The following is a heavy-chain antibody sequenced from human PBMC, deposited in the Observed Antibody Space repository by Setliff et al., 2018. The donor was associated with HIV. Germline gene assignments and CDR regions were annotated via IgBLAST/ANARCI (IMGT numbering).Heavy chain of an antibody. J-gene: IGHJ6*03. Sequence: ASVKVSCKASGYTFTTYAMNWVRQAPGQGPEWMGWINTNTGNPTYAQGFTGRFVFSLDTSVSTAYLQISSLKAEDTAVYYCARAQALLRVYYMDVWGKGTTVTVSS. CDR2: INTNTGNP. CDR3: ARAQALLRVYYMDV. CDR1: GYTFTTYA. V-gene: IGHV7-4-1*02. D-gene: IGHD3-3*01.